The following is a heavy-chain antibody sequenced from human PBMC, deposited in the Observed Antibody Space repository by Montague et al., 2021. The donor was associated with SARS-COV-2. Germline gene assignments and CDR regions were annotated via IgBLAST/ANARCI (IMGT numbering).Heavy chain of an antibody. V-gene: IGHV4-59*01. CDR2: IYYSGST. J-gene: IGHJ6*02. CDR1: GGSISSYY. D-gene: IGHD3-22*01. CDR3: ASYYYDSSGYHYGMDV. Sequence: SETLSLTCTVSGGSISSYYWSWIRQPPGKGLEWIGYIYYSGSTNYNPSLKSRVTISVDTSKNQFSLKLSPVTAADTAVYYCASYYYDSSGYHYGMDVWGQGTTVTVSS.